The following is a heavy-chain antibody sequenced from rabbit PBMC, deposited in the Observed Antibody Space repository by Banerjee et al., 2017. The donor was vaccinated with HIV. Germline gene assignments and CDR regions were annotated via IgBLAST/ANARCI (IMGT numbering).Heavy chain of an antibody. CDR3: VRYYYSSGWGGYYFNL. CDR2: IDPVFGST. V-gene: IGHV1S47*01. J-gene: IGHJ4*01. Sequence: EQLVESGGGLVQPGGSLKLSCKASGFDFSSYGVSWVRQAPGKGLEWIGYIDPVFGSTYYASWVNGRFTISSHNAQNTLYLQLNSLTAADTATYFCVRYYYSSGWGGYYFNLWGPGTLVTVS. D-gene: IGHD4-1*01. CDR1: GFDFSSYG.